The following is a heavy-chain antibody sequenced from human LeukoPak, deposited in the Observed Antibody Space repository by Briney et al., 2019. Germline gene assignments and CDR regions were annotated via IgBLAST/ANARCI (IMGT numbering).Heavy chain of an antibody. V-gene: IGHV1-18*01. CDR3: ARDGYFDY. CDR1: GYTFTYG. CDR2: INPTNGNT. J-gene: IGHJ4*02. Sequence: ASAKVSCKGSGYTFTYGVGWVRQAPGQGLEWMGWINPTNGNTNYAQKLQGRVTMTTDTSTSTAYMELRSLRSDDTAVYYCARDGYFDYWGQGTLVTVSS.